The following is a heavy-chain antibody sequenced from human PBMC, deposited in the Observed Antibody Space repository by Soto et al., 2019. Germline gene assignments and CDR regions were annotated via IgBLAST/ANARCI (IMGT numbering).Heavy chain of an antibody. CDR3: ARGSVPGSRLPYFES. Sequence: QVQLVQSGAEVKKPGSSVRVSCKASEGTFSDNAISWMRQAPGQGLEWLGGIIPGSGTPYYAQSFQGRVTISADDSSRTADWDLTSLKSDETVIYFCARGSVPGSRLPYFESWGQGTLVTVSS. J-gene: IGHJ4*02. V-gene: IGHV1-69*01. CDR1: EGTFSDNA. D-gene: IGHD6-13*01. CDR2: IIPGSGTP.